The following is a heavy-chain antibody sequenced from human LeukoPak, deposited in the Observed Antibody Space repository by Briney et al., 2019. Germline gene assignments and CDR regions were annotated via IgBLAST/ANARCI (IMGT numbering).Heavy chain of an antibody. CDR2: IAADGGVK. CDR1: GITFSRRG. CDR3: AREATWGEWYFDH. D-gene: IGHD3-3*01. V-gene: IGHV3-30*03. Sequence: GGSLELSCVASGITFSRRGMDWVRQAPGKGLEWVAVIAADGGVKQYADSVKGRFTVSRDNSKSTLYLQMNSLSVEDTAIYYCAREATWGEWYFDHWGQGTPVTVSS. J-gene: IGHJ4*02.